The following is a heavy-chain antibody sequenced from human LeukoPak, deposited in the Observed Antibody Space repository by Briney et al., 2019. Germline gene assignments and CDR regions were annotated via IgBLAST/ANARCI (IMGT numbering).Heavy chain of an antibody. CDR3: ARFPLTYGTA. V-gene: IGHV3-74*03. D-gene: IGHD3-10*01. CDR2: ISANGGAT. Sequence: GGSLRLSCAASGFTFSDYWIHWDRQTPGKGLEWVSRISANGGATYADSVLGRFTLSRDNAQNRVYLQMNSLTDEDTAVYFCARFPLTYGTAWGQGTLVTVSS. CDR1: GFTFSDYW. J-gene: IGHJ5*02.